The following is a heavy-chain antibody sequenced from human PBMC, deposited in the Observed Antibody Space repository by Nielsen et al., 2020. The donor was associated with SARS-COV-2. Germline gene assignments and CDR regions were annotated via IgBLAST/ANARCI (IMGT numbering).Heavy chain of an antibody. Sequence: SETLSLTCAVYGGSFSGYYWSWIRQPPGKGLEWIGEINHSGSTNYNPSLKSRVTISVDTSKNQFSLKLSSVTAADTAVYCCARGRRDYVWGSYRPGGYYGMDVWGQGTTVTVSS. J-gene: IGHJ6*02. D-gene: IGHD3-16*02. CDR2: INHSGST. V-gene: IGHV4-34*01. CDR3: ARGRRDYVWGSYRPGGYYGMDV. CDR1: GGSFSGYY.